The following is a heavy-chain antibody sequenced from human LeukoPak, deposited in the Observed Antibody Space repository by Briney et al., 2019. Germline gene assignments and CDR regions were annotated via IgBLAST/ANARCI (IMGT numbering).Heavy chain of an antibody. D-gene: IGHD2-2*01. CDR3: AKDDSREDIVVVPAATAFDY. J-gene: IGHJ4*02. Sequence: TGGSLRLSCAASGFTFSSYGMHWVRQAPGKGLEWVAFIRYDGSNKYYADSVKGRFTISSDNSKNTLYLQMNSLRAEDTAVYYCAKDDSREDIVVVPAATAFDYWGQGTLVTVSS. CDR2: IRYDGSNK. V-gene: IGHV3-30*02. CDR1: GFTFSSYG.